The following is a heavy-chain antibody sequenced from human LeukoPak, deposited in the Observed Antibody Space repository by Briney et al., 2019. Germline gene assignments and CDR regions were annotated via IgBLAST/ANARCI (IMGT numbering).Heavy chain of an antibody. CDR1: GFTFSTYA. D-gene: IGHD2-21*02. CDR3: AKHAGGTARHFDY. V-gene: IGHV3-23*01. J-gene: IGHJ4*02. Sequence: GGSLRLSCATSGFTFSTYAMSWVRQAPGKGLEWVSAISASGYSTHYADSVKGRFTISRDNSKNTLYLQMSSLRAEDTAVYYCAKHAGGTARHFDYWGQGTLVTVSS. CDR2: ISASGYST.